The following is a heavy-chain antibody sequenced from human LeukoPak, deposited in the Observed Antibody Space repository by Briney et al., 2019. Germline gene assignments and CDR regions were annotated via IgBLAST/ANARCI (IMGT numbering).Heavy chain of an antibody. CDR1: GFPFSTYS. Sequence: GGSLRLSCEASGFPFSTYSMNWVRQAPGKGLEWVSGISWNSGSIGYADSVKGRFTISRDNSKNTLYLQMNSLRAEDTAVYYCAKVKYYDSSGYYNYWGQGTLVTVSS. CDR2: ISWNSGSI. V-gene: IGHV3-23*01. D-gene: IGHD3-22*01. J-gene: IGHJ4*02. CDR3: AKVKYYDSSGYYNY.